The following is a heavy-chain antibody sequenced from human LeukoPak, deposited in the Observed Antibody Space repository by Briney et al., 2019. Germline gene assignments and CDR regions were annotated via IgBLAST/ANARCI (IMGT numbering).Heavy chain of an antibody. Sequence: SETLSLTCTVSGGSISSSSYYWGWIRQPPGKGLEWIGSIYYSGSTYYNPSLKSRVTISVDTSKNQFSLKLSSVTAADTAVYYCARHVGYYGSGSYLFDYWGQGALVTVSS. V-gene: IGHV4-39*01. CDR1: GGSISSSSYY. D-gene: IGHD3-10*01. J-gene: IGHJ4*02. CDR3: ARHVGYYGSGSYLFDY. CDR2: IYYSGST.